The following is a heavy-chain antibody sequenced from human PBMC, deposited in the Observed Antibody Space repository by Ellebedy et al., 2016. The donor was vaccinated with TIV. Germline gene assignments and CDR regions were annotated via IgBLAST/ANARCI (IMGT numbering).Heavy chain of an antibody. CDR2: IGTAGDT. D-gene: IGHD4-17*01. Sequence: GGSLRLSXAASGFTFSRHDMHWVRQATGKGLEWVSAIGTAGDTYYPGSVKGRFTISRENAKNSLYLQMNSLRAEDTAVYYCARGAYGDYYFDYWGQGTLVTVSS. V-gene: IGHV3-13*01. CDR1: GFTFSRHD. CDR3: ARGAYGDYYFDY. J-gene: IGHJ4*02.